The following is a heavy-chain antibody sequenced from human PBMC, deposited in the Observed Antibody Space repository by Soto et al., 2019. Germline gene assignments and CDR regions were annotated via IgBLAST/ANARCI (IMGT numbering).Heavy chain of an antibody. J-gene: IGHJ4*02. Sequence: QVKLVQSGPEVKKPGASVKVSCKASGFTFTNYAITWVRQAPGEGLEWLGWISAYNGNTNNAQKFQGRVTMTTDTYTSTAYMELRSLRSDDTAVYYCAREMTTMTFFDYWGQGALVTVSS. V-gene: IGHV1-18*04. D-gene: IGHD4-17*01. CDR2: ISAYNGNT. CDR3: AREMTTMTFFDY. CDR1: GFTFTNYA.